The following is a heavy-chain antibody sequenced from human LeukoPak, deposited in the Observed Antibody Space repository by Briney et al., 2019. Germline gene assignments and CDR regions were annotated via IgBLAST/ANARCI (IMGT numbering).Heavy chain of an antibody. CDR1: GGSISSYY. V-gene: IGHV4-59*08. J-gene: IGHJ4*02. Sequence: SETLSLTCTVSGGSISSYYWSWIRQPPGKGLEWIGYIYYSGSTNYNPSLKSRVTISVDTSKNQFSLKLSSVTAADTAVYYCARWPLVDFWSGYHPYFDNWGQGTLVTVSS. CDR3: ARWPLVDFWSGYHPYFDN. CDR2: IYYSGST. D-gene: IGHD3-3*01.